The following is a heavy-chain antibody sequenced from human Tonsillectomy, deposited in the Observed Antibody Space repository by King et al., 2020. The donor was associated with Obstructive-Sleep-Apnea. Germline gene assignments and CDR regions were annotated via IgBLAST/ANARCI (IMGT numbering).Heavy chain of an antibody. V-gene: IGHV3-23*04. CDR1: GFTFSSYA. CDR2: ISGRGGST. J-gene: IGHJ6*02. D-gene: IGHD3-9*01. CDR3: AKGADAGGYDILTHMYGMDV. Sequence: VQLVESGGGLVQPGGSLRLSCAGSGFTFSSYAMSWVRQALGKGLEWGSGISGRGGSTYYADSVKGRFTISRDNSKNTLYLQKNSLRAEDTAVYYCAKGADAGGYDILTHMYGMDVWGQGTTVTVSS.